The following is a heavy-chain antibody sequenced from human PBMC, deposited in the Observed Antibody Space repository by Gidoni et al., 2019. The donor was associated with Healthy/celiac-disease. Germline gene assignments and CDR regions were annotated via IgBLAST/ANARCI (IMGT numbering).Heavy chain of an antibody. CDR1: VYTFTGYY. CDR3: ARGTHDIVVVPAVFDP. Sequence: QVQLVQSGAEVKKPVASVQVSCKASVYTFTGYYMHWVRQAPGQGLEWMGWINPNSGGTNYAQKFQGRVTMTRDTSISTAYMELSRLRSDDTAVYYCARGTHDIVVVPAVFDPWGQGTLVTVSS. CDR2: INPNSGGT. V-gene: IGHV1-2*02. J-gene: IGHJ5*02. D-gene: IGHD2-2*01.